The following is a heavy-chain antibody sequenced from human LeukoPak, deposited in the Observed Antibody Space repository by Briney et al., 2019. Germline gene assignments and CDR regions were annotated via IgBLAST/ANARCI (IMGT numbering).Heavy chain of an antibody. CDR2: IYYSGST. CDR3: ARSVFSGVVAAQHEFDD. Sequence: PSETLSLTCTVSGGSISSYYWSWIRQPPGKGLEWIGYIYYSGSTNYNPSLKSRVTISVDTSKNQFSLKLSSVTAADTAVYYCARSVFSGVVAAQHEFDDWGQGTLVTVSS. CDR1: GGSISSYY. V-gene: IGHV4-59*01. J-gene: IGHJ4*02. D-gene: IGHD2-15*01.